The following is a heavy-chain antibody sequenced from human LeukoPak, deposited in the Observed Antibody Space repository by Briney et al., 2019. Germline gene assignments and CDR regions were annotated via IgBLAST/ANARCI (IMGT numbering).Heavy chain of an antibody. J-gene: IGHJ4*02. Sequence: GRSLRLSCAASGFTFSSFALHWVRQAPGKGLEWVAVISYEGKDKYYADSVKGRFTISRDNSKNTLYMQMNSLRTEDTAVYYCARDPGPYYLDYWGQGTLVTVSS. CDR2: ISYEGKDK. CDR3: ARDPGPYYLDY. V-gene: IGHV3-30*04. CDR1: GFTFSSFA.